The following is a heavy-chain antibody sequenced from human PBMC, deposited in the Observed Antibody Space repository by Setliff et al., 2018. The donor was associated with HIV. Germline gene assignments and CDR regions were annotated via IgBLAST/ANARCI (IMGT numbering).Heavy chain of an antibody. CDR3: ARNYYDVWSLSFGGWFDP. D-gene: IGHD3-3*01. J-gene: IGHJ5*02. Sequence: ASVKVSCKASGYTFTTYAMNWARQAPGQGPEWMGWINTNTGNPTYAQGFTGRFVFSLDTSVSTAYLQISSLKAEDTAVYYCARNYYDVWSLSFGGWFDPWGQGTLVTVSS. CDR1: GYTFTTYA. V-gene: IGHV7-4-1*02. CDR2: INTNTGNP.